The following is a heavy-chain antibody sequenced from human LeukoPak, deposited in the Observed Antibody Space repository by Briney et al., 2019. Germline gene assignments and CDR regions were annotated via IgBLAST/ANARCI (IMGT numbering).Heavy chain of an antibody. Sequence: ASVKVSCKASGYTFTAYYIHWVRQAPGQGLEWMGRINPNSGDTNYAQKFQGSVTLTRDTSINTAYMELSRLRSDDTAVYYCAKPGIGSTTRAWFDPWGQGTLVTVSS. D-gene: IGHD1-26*01. CDR1: GYTFTAYY. J-gene: IGHJ5*02. CDR3: AKPGIGSTTRAWFDP. CDR2: INPNSGDT. V-gene: IGHV1-2*06.